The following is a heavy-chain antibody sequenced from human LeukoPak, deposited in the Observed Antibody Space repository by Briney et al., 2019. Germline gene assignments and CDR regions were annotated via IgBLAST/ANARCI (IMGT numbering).Heavy chain of an antibody. V-gene: IGHV1-18*01. J-gene: IGHJ4*02. Sequence: ASVKVSCKASGYTFTSYGISWVRQAPGQGLEWMGWISGYNGHTNYAQKLQGRVTMTTDTSTSTAYMELRSLRSEDTAVYYCARPYYDILTGYYTYYFDYWGQGTLVTVSS. D-gene: IGHD3-9*01. CDR1: GYTFTSYG. CDR2: ISGYNGHT. CDR3: ARPYYDILTGYYTYYFDY.